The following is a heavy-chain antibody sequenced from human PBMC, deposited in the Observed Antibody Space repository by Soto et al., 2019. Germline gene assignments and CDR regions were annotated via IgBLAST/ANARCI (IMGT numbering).Heavy chain of an antibody. J-gene: IGHJ6*02. CDR1: GFTFTTYG. Sequence: PGGSLRLSCTASGFTFTTYGMHWVRQAPGKGLEWVAIISYDGSNRYYADSVKGRFTISRDNSKNTLYLQMNSLRPEDTAVYYCAKGSPSYFGMDVWGQGTTVTV. CDR2: ISYDGSNR. CDR3: AKGSPSYFGMDV. V-gene: IGHV3-30*18.